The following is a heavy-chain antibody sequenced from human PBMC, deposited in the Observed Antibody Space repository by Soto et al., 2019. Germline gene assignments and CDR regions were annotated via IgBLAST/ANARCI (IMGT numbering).Heavy chain of an antibody. CDR2: ISGSGTST. D-gene: IGHD1-26*01. Sequence: EVQLLESGGGLVQPGGSLRLSCAASGFTFSSYVMSWVRQAPGKGLEWVSGISGSGTSTYYADSVKGRFTISRDNSKNTLYLQMNSRRGEDTAVYYCAKGRPSGSYDYWGQGTLVTVSS. CDR1: GFTFSSYV. V-gene: IGHV3-23*01. CDR3: AKGRPSGSYDY. J-gene: IGHJ4*02.